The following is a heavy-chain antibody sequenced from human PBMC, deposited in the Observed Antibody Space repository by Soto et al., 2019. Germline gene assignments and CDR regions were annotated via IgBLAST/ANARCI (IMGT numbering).Heavy chain of an antibody. CDR2: IYTSGTT. Sequence: WTWIRQPAGKGLEWIGRIYTSGTTNYNPSLESRVTMSVDTSKNQFSLRLSSVIAADTAVYYCARGRGSTGTTYYFDYWGQGTLVTVSS. V-gene: IGHV4-4*07. J-gene: IGHJ4*02. D-gene: IGHD1-1*01. CDR3: ARGRGSTGTTYYFDY.